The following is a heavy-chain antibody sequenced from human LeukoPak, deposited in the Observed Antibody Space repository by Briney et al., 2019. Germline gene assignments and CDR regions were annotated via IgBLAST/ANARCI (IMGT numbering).Heavy chain of an antibody. CDR2: IIPILGIA. D-gene: IGHD2-2*01. Sequence: SVKVSCKASGGTFSSYTISWVRQAPGQGLEWMGRIIPILGIANYAQKFQGRVTITADKSTSTAYMELSSLRSEDTAVYYCARDRQYQLLKVLYNWFDPWGQGTLVTVST. V-gene: IGHV1-69*04. CDR3: ARDRQYQLLKVLYNWFDP. CDR1: GGTFSSYT. J-gene: IGHJ5*02.